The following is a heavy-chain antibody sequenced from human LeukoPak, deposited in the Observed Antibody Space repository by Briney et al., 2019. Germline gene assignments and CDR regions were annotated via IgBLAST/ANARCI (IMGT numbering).Heavy chain of an antibody. V-gene: IGHV1-18*01. Sequence: ASVKVSCKASGYTFTGYGISWVRQAPGQGLEWMAWISAYNGNTNYAQKLQGRVTMTTDTSTSTAYMELRSLRSDDTAVYYCARVVSSGWPNYYYYMDVWGKGTTVTVSS. CDR2: ISAYNGNT. CDR1: GYTFTGYG. CDR3: ARVVSSGWPNYYYYMDV. D-gene: IGHD6-19*01. J-gene: IGHJ6*03.